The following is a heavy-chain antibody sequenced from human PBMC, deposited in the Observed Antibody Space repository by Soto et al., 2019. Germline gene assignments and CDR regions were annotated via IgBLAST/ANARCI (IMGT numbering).Heavy chain of an antibody. CDR3: ARGGDIVVVQAARPLTYGLDV. J-gene: IGHJ6*02. D-gene: IGHD2-2*01. CDR2: ISYDGSNK. Sequence: SGGSLRLSCAASGFTFSSSAVPWARQAPGRGLEWVAVISYDGSNKYYADSVEGRFTISRDNSKNTLYLQMNSLRAEDTAVYYCARGGDIVVVQAARPLTYGLDVWGQGTTVTVTS. V-gene: IGHV3-30-3*01. CDR1: GFTFSSSA.